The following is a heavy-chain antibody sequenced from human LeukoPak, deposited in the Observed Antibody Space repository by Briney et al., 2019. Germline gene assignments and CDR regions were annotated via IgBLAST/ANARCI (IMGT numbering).Heavy chain of an antibody. V-gene: IGHV3-74*01. D-gene: IGHD6-19*01. Sequence: GGSLRLSCAASGFTFSSYWMHWVRQAPGKGLVWVSRINSDGSSTSYADSAKGRFTISRDNSKTTLYLQMNSLRGEDRAVYYCANGAVAGFLDWFDPWGQGTLVTVSS. CDR3: ANGAVAGFLDWFDP. J-gene: IGHJ5*02. CDR2: INSDGSST. CDR1: GFTFSSYW.